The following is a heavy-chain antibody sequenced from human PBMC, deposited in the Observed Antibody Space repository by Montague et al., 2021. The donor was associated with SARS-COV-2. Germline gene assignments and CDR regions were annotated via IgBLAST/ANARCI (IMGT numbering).Heavy chain of an antibody. J-gene: IGHJ3*02. V-gene: IGHV4-39*01. CDR2: SYYSGTT. Sequence: SETLSLTCSVSSDSISSRSYCWAWIRQSPGKGLEWIGSSYYSGTTYDNPSLRSQVTMSVDTSKTQFSLKMNSVTAADTAVYYCARGSYGSGSYHAFDIWSQGTVVAVSS. CDR3: ARGSYGSGSYHAFDI. CDR1: SDSISSRSYC. D-gene: IGHD3-10*01.